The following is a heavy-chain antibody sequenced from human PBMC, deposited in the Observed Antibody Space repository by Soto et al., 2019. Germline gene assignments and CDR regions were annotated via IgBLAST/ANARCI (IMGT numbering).Heavy chain of an antibody. Sequence: ASVKVSCKASGYTFTSYGISWVRQAPGQGLEWMGWISAYTGNTNYAQKLQGGVTMTTDTSTSTAYMELRSLRSDDTAVYYCARDASAAAYYYYGMDVWGQGTTGTVS. CDR3: ARDASAAAYYYYGMDV. CDR2: ISAYTGNT. D-gene: IGHD2-15*01. CDR1: GYTFTSYG. V-gene: IGHV1-18*04. J-gene: IGHJ6*02.